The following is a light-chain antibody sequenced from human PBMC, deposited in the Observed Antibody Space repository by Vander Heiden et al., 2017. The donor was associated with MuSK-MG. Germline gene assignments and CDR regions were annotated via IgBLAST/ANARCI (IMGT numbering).Light chain of an antibody. CDR3: QQYNNWPKT. Sequence: EMLMTQSPATLAVSPGDSATLSCSASQSVSSNFACYQQNPGQARRLIIYGASTTATGIPARFSGRGSGTEFTLTISSLQSEDFAVYYCQQYNNWPKTFGQGTKVEIK. CDR2: GAS. J-gene: IGKJ1*01. CDR1: QSVSSN. V-gene: IGKV3-15*01.